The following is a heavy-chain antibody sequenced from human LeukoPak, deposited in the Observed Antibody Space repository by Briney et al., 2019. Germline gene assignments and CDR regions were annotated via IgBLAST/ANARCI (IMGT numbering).Heavy chain of an antibody. Sequence: ASVKVSCKASGYTFTSHGISWVRQAPGQGLEWMGWISAYNGNTNYAQKLQGRVTMTTDTSTSTAYMELRSLRFDDTAVYYCARDIVGATTDDYWGQGTLVTVSS. J-gene: IGHJ4*02. V-gene: IGHV1-18*01. CDR1: GYTFTSHG. D-gene: IGHD1-26*01. CDR3: ARDIVGATTDDY. CDR2: ISAYNGNT.